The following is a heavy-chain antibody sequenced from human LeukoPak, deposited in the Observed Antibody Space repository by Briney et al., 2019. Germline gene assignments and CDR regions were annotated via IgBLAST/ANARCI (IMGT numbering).Heavy chain of an antibody. D-gene: IGHD6-19*01. V-gene: IGHV1-8*01. CDR1: GYTFTSYD. CDR3: AREGIAVAGLYYYYYMVV. Sequence: ASMKVSCKASGYTFTSYDINSVRQATGQGREWMGWMNPNSGNTGYAQKFQGRVTMTTDTSTSTAYMELRSLRSDDSAVCYCAREGIAVAGLYYYYYMVVWGEGTTVTVSS. CDR2: MNPNSGNT. J-gene: IGHJ6*03.